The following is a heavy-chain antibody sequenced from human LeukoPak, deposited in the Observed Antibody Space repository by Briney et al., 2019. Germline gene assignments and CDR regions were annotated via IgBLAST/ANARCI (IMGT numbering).Heavy chain of an antibody. D-gene: IGHD1-26*01. V-gene: IGHV4-59*01. CDR3: ARDKGSGSQVWFDP. CDR1: GGSISNYY. CDR2: IYYSGST. Sequence: SETLSLTCAVSGGSISNYYWSWIRQPPGKGLEWIGYIYYSGSTNYNPSLKSRVTISVDTSKNQFSLKLSSVTAADTAVYYCARDKGSGSQVWFDPWGQGTLVTVSS. J-gene: IGHJ5*02.